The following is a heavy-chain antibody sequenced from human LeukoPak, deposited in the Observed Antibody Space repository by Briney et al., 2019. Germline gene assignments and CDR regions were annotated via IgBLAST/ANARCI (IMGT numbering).Heavy chain of an antibody. J-gene: IGHJ6*02. V-gene: IGHV4-59*08. CDR2: IYYSGST. CDR1: GGSISSYY. Sequence: SETLSLTCTVSGGSISSYYWSWIRQPPGKGLEWIGYIYYSGSTNYNPSLKSRVTISVDTSKNQFSLKLSSVTAADTAVYYCARQVPDYYYGMDVWGQGTTVTVSS. CDR3: ARQVPDYYYGMDV.